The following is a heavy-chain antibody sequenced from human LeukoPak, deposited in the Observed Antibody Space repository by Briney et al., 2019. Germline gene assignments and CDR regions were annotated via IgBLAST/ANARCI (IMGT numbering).Heavy chain of an antibody. Sequence: GGSLRLSCAASGFTFSSHAVHWVRQAPGKGLEWVAVISYNGKNKYYADSVKGRFTISRDNSKSSLFLQMHSLRAEDTAVYYCARDMAVAGSVDAFDLWGHGTMVTVSS. CDR3: ARDMAVAGSVDAFDL. D-gene: IGHD6-19*01. V-gene: IGHV3-30*04. J-gene: IGHJ3*01. CDR1: GFTFSSHA. CDR2: ISYNGKNK.